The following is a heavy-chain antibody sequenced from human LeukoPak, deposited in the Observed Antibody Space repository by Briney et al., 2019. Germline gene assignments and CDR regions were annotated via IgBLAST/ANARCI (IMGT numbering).Heavy chain of an antibody. Sequence: PGGSLRLSCAASGFTVSSTYMSWVRQAPGKGLEWVSVLYSGGGTFYADSVKGRFTISRDNSKNTLYLQMNSLRAEDTAVYYCARSGGAEYYYGSGSYNDYWGQGTLVTVSS. J-gene: IGHJ4*02. V-gene: IGHV3-66*01. D-gene: IGHD3-10*01. CDR3: ARSGGAEYYYGSGSYNDY. CDR1: GFTVSSTY. CDR2: LYSGGGT.